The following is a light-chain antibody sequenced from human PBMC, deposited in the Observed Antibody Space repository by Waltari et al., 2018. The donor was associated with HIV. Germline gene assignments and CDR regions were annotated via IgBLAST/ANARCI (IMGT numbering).Light chain of an antibody. CDR1: QSLLHNNGHNY. V-gene: IGKV2-28*01. J-gene: IGKJ1*01. CDR2: LAS. Sequence: CRSSQSLLHNNGHNYLDWYIQRPGQAPELLIYLASRRASGVPDRIAGSGSGTDFILKISRVEPEDVGVYYCMHGQQTPVFGQGTLVEV. CDR3: MHGQQTPV.